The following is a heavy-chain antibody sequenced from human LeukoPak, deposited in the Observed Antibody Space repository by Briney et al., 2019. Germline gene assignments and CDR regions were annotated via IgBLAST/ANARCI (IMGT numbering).Heavy chain of an antibody. CDR3: ARTYDFGRGPPGDAFDN. V-gene: IGHV3-48*01. Sequence: PGGSLRLSCAASGFTFTIFGLNWVRQAPGKGPAWASYIDARSGITYYADSVQGRFTISRDDARESVFLQMDGLRVDDTAVYYCARTYDFGRGPPGDAFDNWGPGTWVIVSA. CDR1: GFTFTIFG. CDR2: IDARSGIT. J-gene: IGHJ3*02. D-gene: IGHD3-3*01.